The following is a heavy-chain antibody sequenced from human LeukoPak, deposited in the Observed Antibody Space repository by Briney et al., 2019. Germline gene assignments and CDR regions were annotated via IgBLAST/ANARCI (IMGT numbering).Heavy chain of an antibody. Sequence: GASVKVSCKASGYTFTSYDINWVRQATGQGLEWMGWMNPNSGNTGYAQKFQGRVTMTRNTSISTAYMELSSLRSEDTAVYYCARGPYYYGSGSYSFDPWGQGTLVTVSS. J-gene: IGHJ5*02. CDR2: MNPNSGNT. V-gene: IGHV1-8*01. D-gene: IGHD3-10*01. CDR1: GYTFTSYD. CDR3: ARGPYYYGSGSYSFDP.